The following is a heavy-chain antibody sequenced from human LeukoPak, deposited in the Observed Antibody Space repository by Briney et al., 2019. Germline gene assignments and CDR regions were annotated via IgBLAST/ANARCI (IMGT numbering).Heavy chain of an antibody. D-gene: IGHD6-13*01. CDR3: TTDDRPGIAENWFDP. V-gene: IGHV3-15*01. CDR1: GFTFSSYS. CDR2: IKSKTDGGTT. J-gene: IGHJ5*02. Sequence: GGSLRLSCAASGFTFSSYSMSWVRQAPGKGLEWVGRIKSKTDGGTTDYAAPVKGRFTISRDDSKNTLYLQMNSLKTEDTAVYYCTTDDRPGIAENWFDPWGQGTLVTVSS.